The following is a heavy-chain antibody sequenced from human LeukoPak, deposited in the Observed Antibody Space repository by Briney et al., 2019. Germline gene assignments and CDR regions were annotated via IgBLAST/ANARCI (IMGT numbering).Heavy chain of an antibody. CDR3: AREVWLQGVDY. J-gene: IGHJ4*02. CDR2: INPSGGST. V-gene: IGHV1-46*01. Sequence: GASVKVSCKASGYTFTSYYMHWVRQAPGQGLEWMGIINPSGGSTSYAQKFQGRVTMTRDTSISTAYMELSRLRSDDTAVYYCAREVWLQGVDYWGQGTLVTVSS. CDR1: GYTFTSYY. D-gene: IGHD5-18*01.